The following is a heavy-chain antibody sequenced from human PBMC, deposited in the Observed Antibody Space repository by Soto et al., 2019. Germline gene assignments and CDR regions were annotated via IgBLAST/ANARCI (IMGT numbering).Heavy chain of an antibody. V-gene: IGHV3-23*01. CDR2: ISGSGGST. J-gene: IGHJ4*02. D-gene: IGHD6-19*01. CDR3: ARKLPSITVAN. CDR1: GFTFTHSA. Sequence: GGSLRLSCAASGFTFTHSAMSWVRQAPGKGLEWVSTISGSGGSTYYADSVKGRFTISRDISKNTVFLQMDSLRGEDTAVYYCARKLPSITVANWGQGTRVTVSS.